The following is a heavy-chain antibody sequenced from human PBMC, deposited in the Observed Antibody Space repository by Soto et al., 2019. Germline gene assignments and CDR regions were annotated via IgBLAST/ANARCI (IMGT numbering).Heavy chain of an antibody. J-gene: IGHJ3*02. CDR2: IYHSGRT. D-gene: IGHD3-22*01. V-gene: IGHV4-4*02. CDR3: ARDDSSGPIAFDI. CDR1: GDSVTSSVW. Sequence: SETLSLTCAVSGDSVTSSVWWSWVRQPPGKGLEWIGEIYHSGRTNYNPSPKSRVTISVDKSKNQFSLKLSSVTAADTAVYYCARDDSSGPIAFDIWGQGTMVTVSS.